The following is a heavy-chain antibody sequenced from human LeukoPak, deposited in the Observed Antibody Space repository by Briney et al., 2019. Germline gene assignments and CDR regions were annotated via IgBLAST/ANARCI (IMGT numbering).Heavy chain of an antibody. CDR3: ARRLVGWPRSGRTPYMDV. CDR1: GGSFSGYY. D-gene: IGHD5-12*01. V-gene: IGHV4-34*01. CDR2: INHSGST. Sequence: PPETLSLTCAVYGGSFSGYYWSWIRQPPGKGLEWIGEINHSGSTNYNPSLKSRVTISVDTSKNQFSLKLSSVTAADTAVYYCARRLVGWPRSGRTPYMDVWGKGTTVTVSS. J-gene: IGHJ6*03.